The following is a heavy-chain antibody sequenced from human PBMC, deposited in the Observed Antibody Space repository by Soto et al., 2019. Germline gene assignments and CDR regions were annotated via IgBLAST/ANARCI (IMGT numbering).Heavy chain of an antibody. CDR1: GFTFSTHG. Sequence: QVQLVESGGGVVQPGRSLRLSCGASGFTFSTHGMHWVRQAPGKGLEWVATIWYDGSEKYYADPVKGRFTISRDNPKNILYLQMNSLRAEDTAIYYCATDSRSLSGPHDYWGQGTLVTVSS. CDR2: IWYDGSEK. J-gene: IGHJ4*02. V-gene: IGHV3-33*01. CDR3: ATDSRSLSGPHDY. D-gene: IGHD3-10*01.